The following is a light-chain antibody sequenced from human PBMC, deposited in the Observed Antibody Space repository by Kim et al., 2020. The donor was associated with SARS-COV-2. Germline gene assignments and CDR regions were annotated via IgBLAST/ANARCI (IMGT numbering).Light chain of an antibody. CDR3: QQYGSSPHT. CDR1: DSVSSSS. V-gene: IGKV3-20*01. J-gene: IGKJ1*01. CDR2: ATS. Sequence: EIVLTQSPGTLALSPGEKATLSCRASDSVSSSSLAWYQQKPGQAPRLLIYATSSWATGIPDRFSGSGSGTDFTLTISRVEPEDVAVYYCQQYGSSPHTFGPGTKVDIK.